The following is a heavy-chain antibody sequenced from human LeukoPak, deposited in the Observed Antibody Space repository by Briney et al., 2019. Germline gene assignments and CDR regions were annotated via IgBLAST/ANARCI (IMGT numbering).Heavy chain of an antibody. CDR3: ASSDYGDPHYGMDV. V-gene: IGHV4-61*01. Sequence: PSETLSLTCTVSGGSVSSGTYYWSWIRQPPGRGLEWIGYIYYSGSITYNPSLKSRVTISVDTSKNQFSLKMRSGTAADTAVYYCASSDYGDPHYGMDVWGQGTTVTVSS. D-gene: IGHD4-17*01. J-gene: IGHJ6*02. CDR2: IYYSGSI. CDR1: GGSVSSGTYY.